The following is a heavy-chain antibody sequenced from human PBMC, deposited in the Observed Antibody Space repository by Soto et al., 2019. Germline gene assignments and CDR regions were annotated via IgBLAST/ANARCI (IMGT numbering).Heavy chain of an antibody. D-gene: IGHD5-18*01. CDR1: GYTFTGYF. J-gene: IGHJ5*02. Sequence: QVQLVQSGAEVRKPGASVKVSCKASGYTFTGYFIHWVRQALGQGLEWIGWINPNIGGTNYAQKFQGRVTMTRDTSISTAYMDLSRLRSDDTAVYYCAVGWGFTYGSDNWFDPWGQGTLVTVSS. V-gene: IGHV1-2*02. CDR3: AVGWGFTYGSDNWFDP. CDR2: INPNIGGT.